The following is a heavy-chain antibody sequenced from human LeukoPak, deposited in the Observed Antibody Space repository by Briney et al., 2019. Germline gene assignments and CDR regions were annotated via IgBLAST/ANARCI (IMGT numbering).Heavy chain of an antibody. CDR3: ARGSPISRYSYATWWFDP. CDR1: GYTFTSYD. CDR2: MNPNSGNT. J-gene: IGHJ5*02. D-gene: IGHD5-18*01. V-gene: IGHV1-8*01. Sequence: GASVKGSCKASGYTFTSYDINWVRQATGQGLGWMGWMNPNSGNTGYAQKFQGRVTMTRNTSISTAYMELSSLRSEDTAVYYCARGSPISRYSYATWWFDPWGQGTLVTVSS.